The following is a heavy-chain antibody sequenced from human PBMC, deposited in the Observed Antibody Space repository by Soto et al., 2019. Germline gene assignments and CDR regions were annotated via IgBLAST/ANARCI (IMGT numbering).Heavy chain of an antibody. V-gene: IGHV3-23*01. Sequence: GGSLRLSCAASGFTFSSYAMSWVRQAPGKGLEWVSAISGSGGSTYYADSVKGRFTISRDNSKNTLYLQMNSLRAEDTAVYYCAKSDRYYYDSSVYYLDYWGQGTLVTVSS. CDR1: GFTFSSYA. J-gene: IGHJ4*02. D-gene: IGHD3-22*01. CDR3: AKSDRYYYDSSVYYLDY. CDR2: ISGSGGST.